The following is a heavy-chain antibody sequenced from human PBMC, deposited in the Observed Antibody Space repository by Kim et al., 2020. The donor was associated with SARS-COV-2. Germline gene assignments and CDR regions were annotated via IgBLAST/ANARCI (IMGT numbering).Heavy chain of an antibody. CDR1: GGTFSSYA. D-gene: IGHD6-13*01. CDR3: ARVAPGIAASMDKIGSDP. CDR2: IIPIFGTA. V-gene: IGHV1-69*13. Sequence: SVKVSCKASGGTFSSYAISWVRQAPGQGLEWMGGIIPIFGTANYAQKFQGRVTITADESTSTAYMELSSLRSEDTAVYYCARVAPGIAASMDKIGSDPWGQGDPLTVSS. J-gene: IGHJ5*02.